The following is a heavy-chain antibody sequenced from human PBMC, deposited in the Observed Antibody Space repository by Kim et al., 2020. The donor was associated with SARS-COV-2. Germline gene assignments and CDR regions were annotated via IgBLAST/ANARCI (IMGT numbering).Heavy chain of an antibody. V-gene: IGHV4-4*07. CDR2: T. Sequence: TNYTPSLKSRVTMSVDTSKNQFSLELSSVTAADTAVYYCAKHYYYYMDVWGKGTTVTVS. CDR3: AKHYYYYMDV. J-gene: IGHJ6*03.